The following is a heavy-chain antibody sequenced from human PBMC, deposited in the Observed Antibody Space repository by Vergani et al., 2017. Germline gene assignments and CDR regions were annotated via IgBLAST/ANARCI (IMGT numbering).Heavy chain of an antibody. Sequence: QVQLQESGPGLVKPSQTLSLTCTVSGGSISSGDYHWSWICQPPGKGPEWIGYIYYSGSTDYNPSLKSRVTISVDTSKNQFSLKLSSVTAADTAVYYGARASGSYPYYYGMDVWGQGTTVTVSS. CDR2: IYYSGST. J-gene: IGHJ6*02. CDR3: ARASGSYPYYYGMDV. V-gene: IGHV4-30-4*08. CDR1: GGSISSGDYH. D-gene: IGHD1-26*01.